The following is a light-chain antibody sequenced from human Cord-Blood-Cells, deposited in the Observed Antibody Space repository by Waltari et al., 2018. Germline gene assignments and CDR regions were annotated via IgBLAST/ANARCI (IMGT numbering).Light chain of an antibody. V-gene: IGKV1-5*03. CDR3: QQYNSYPWT. J-gene: IGKJ1*01. CDR2: KAS. Sequence: DIQMTQSPSTLSAAVGDRVTITCRASQSISSWLDWYQQKPGKAPKLLIYKASSLESGVPSRFRGSRSGTEFTLTISSLQPDGFATYYCQQYNSYPWTFGQGTKVEIK. CDR1: QSISSW.